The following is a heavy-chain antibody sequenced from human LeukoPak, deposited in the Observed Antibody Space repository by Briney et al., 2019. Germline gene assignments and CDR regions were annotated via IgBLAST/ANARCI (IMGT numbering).Heavy chain of an antibody. J-gene: IGHJ4*02. D-gene: IGHD3-22*01. CDR1: GGSISSSSYY. Sequence: SETLSLTCSVPGGSISSSSYYWGWIRQPPGKGLEWIGSIFYSGSTYYNPSLKSRVTISVDTSKNQFSLNLSSVTAADTAVYYCARKEDYFDSSGYYPIQFDYRGQGTLVTVSS. CDR2: IFYSGST. CDR3: ARKEDYFDSSGYYPIQFDY. V-gene: IGHV4-39*07.